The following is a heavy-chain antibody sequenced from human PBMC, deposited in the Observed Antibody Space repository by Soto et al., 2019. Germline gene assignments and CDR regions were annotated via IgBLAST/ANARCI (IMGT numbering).Heavy chain of an antibody. V-gene: IGHV4-34*01. J-gene: IGHJ6*03. CDR3: ARGPENYYYYMDV. CDR1: GGSFSGYY. CDR2: INHSGST. Sequence: PSETLSLTCAVYGGSFSGYYWSWIRQPPGKGMEWIGEINHSGSTNYNPSLKSRVTISVDTSKNQFSLKLSSVTAADTAVYYCARGPENYYYYMDVWGKGTTATVSS.